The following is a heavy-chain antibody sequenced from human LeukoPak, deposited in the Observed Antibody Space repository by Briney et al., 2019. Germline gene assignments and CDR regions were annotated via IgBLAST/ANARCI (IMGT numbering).Heavy chain of an antibody. J-gene: IGHJ6*03. Sequence: GGSLRLSCAASGFTFSTYNMNWVRQAPGKGLEWVSSISSSSNYIYYADSVKGRFTISRDNAKNSLYLQMNSLRAEDTAVYYCARLDYYYYYMDVWGKGTTVTVSS. V-gene: IGHV3-21*01. CDR3: ARLDYYYYYMDV. D-gene: IGHD6-6*01. CDR2: ISSSSNYI. CDR1: GFTFSTYN.